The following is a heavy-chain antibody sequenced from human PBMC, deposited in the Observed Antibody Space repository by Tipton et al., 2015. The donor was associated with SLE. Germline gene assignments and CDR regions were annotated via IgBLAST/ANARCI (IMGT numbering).Heavy chain of an antibody. V-gene: IGHV4-61*09. J-gene: IGHJ4*02. CDR1: GDSINSGTYY. D-gene: IGHD3-16*01. CDR2: IYTSEST. Sequence: TLSLTCTVSGDSINSGTYYWSWIRQPAGKGLEWIGNIYTSESTNYNPSLKSRVTISVDTSKNQFSLKLSSVTAADTAVYYCARDLEEEYDYVWGSDYWGQGTLVTVSS. CDR3: ARDLEEEYDYVWGSDY.